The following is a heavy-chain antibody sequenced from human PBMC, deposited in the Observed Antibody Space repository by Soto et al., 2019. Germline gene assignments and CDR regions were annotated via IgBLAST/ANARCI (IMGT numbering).Heavy chain of an antibody. CDR1: GGSISSSSYY. V-gene: IGHV4-39*01. D-gene: IGHD3-3*01. Sequence: PSETLSLTCTVSGGSISSSSYYWGWIRQPPGKGLEWIGSIYYSGSTYYNPSLKSRVTISVDTSKNQFSLKLSSVTAADTAVYYCARGTHYDFWSGYKDGTDVWGQGTTVTVSS. CDR2: IYYSGST. J-gene: IGHJ6*02. CDR3: ARGTHYDFWSGYKDGTDV.